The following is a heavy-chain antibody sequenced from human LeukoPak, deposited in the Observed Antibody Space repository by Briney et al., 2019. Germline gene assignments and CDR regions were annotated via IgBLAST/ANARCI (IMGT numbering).Heavy chain of an antibody. CDR1: GGSISTYY. D-gene: IGHD1-1*01. Sequence: SETLSLTCTVSGGSISTYYWSWIRQSPGKGLEWIGSIYYSGSSNYNPSLKSRVTISVDTSKNQFSLELSSVTAADTAVYYCAVNLTRHTFDIWGQGTMVTVSS. V-gene: IGHV4-59*08. J-gene: IGHJ3*02. CDR2: IYYSGSS. CDR3: AVNLTRHTFDI.